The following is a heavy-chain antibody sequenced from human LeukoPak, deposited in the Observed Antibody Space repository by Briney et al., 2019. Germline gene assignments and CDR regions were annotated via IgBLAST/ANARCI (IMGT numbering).Heavy chain of an antibody. V-gene: IGHV3-74*01. CDR2: VNTDGRTT. CDR3: ASISYGDYEH. CDR1: GFTFSSYW. Sequence: GGSLRLSCAASGFTFSSYWMHWVRQAPGKGLVWVSRVNTDGRTTNYADSVKGRFTISRDNAKNTLNLQMNSLRAGDTAVYYCASISYGDYEHWGQGTLVTVSS. J-gene: IGHJ1*01. D-gene: IGHD4-17*01.